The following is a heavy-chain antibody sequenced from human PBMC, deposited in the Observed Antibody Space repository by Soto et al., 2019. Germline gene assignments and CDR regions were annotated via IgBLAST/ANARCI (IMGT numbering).Heavy chain of an antibody. Sequence: PGGYLRLACAASGFTFSSDAMSWVRQAPGKGLEWVSAISGSGGSTYYADSVKGRFTISRDNSKNTLYLQMNSLRAEDTAVYYCAKHLSPIVAPVGYWGQGTLVTVSS. CDR1: GFTFSSDA. J-gene: IGHJ4*02. D-gene: IGHD5-12*01. CDR2: ISGSGGST. V-gene: IGHV3-23*01. CDR3: AKHLSPIVAPVGY.